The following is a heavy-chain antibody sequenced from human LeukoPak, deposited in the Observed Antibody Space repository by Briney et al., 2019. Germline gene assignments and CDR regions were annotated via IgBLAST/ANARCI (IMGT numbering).Heavy chain of an antibody. CDR2: ISGTGGAT. J-gene: IGHJ5*01. D-gene: IGHD2-21*01. CDR1: GFSFGNYA. CDR3: VKDPRDTYGTNWFVS. V-gene: IGHV3-23*01. Sequence: GGSLRLSCVVSGFSFGNYAMSWVRQAPGKGLQWVSRISGTGGATWYAGFARDRFTISRDNSKKTLYLQMSGLRVEDTAMYYCVKDPRDTYGTNWFVSWGQGTLLIVSS.